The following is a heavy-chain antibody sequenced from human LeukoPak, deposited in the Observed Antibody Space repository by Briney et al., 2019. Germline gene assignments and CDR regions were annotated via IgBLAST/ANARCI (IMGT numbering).Heavy chain of an antibody. Sequence: GGSLRLSCAASGFTFCSYGMSWVRRAPGKGPEWVSGISGSGGNTYYADSVKGRFTISRDNSQNTLYLQMNTLRAEDTAVYYCAKVVSGYHFDYWGKGTLVTVSS. CDR2: ISGSGGNT. CDR3: AKVVSGYHFDY. J-gene: IGHJ4*02. CDR1: GFTFCSYG. V-gene: IGHV3-23*01. D-gene: IGHD5-12*01.